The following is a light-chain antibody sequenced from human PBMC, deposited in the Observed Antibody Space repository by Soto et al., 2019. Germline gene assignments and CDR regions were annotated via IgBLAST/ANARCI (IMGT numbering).Light chain of an antibody. Sequence: DIQLTQSPSFLSASVGDRVTITCRASQDITTYLAWYQLKPGKAPKLLIYAASTLQSGVPSRFSGSGSGTEFTLTISSLQPEDFATYYCQQLNSYPLTFGGGTKVEIK. CDR3: QQLNSYPLT. CDR1: QDITTY. V-gene: IGKV1-9*01. J-gene: IGKJ4*01. CDR2: AAS.